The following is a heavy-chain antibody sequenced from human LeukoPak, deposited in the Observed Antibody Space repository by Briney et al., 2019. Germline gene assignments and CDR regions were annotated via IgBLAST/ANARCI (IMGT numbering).Heavy chain of an antibody. CDR2: IYTSGST. CDR1: GGSISSGSYY. CDR3: ARGAFVVVVAKINHNWFDP. J-gene: IGHJ5*02. Sequence: SSETLSLTCTVSGGSISSGSYYWSWIRQPAGKGLEWIGRIYTSGSTNYNPSLKSRVTISVDTSKNQFSLKLSSVTAADTAVYYCARGAFVVVVAKINHNWFDPWGQGTLVTVSS. D-gene: IGHD2-15*01. V-gene: IGHV4-61*02.